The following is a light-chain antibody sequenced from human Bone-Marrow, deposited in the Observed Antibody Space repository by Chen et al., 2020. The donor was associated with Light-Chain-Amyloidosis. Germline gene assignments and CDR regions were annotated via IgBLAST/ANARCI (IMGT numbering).Light chain of an antibody. CDR2: WAS. V-gene: IGKV4-1*01. CDR1: QSVLYISNNKNY. CDR3: QQYYSTIFT. Sequence: DIVMTQSPDSLAVSLGERATINCKSSQSVLYISNNKNYLAWYQQKPGQPPKLLIYWASTRESGVPDRFSGSGSGTDFTLTISSLQAEDVAVYYCQQYYSTIFTFGPGTKVDIK. J-gene: IGKJ3*01.